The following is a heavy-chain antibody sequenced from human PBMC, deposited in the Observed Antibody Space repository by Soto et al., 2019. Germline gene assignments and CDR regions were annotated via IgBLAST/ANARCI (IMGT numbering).Heavy chain of an antibody. Sequence: GGSLRLSCAASEFTFSSYAMNWVRQAPGKGLEWVSVISGGGGTTYYADSVKGRFRTSRDNSKNTLYLQMNSLRVEDTAVYYCAKGKVAYDNSGLQYFYYFPMNVWGQGTTVTVSS. CDR1: EFTFSSYA. CDR3: AKGKVAYDNSGLQYFYYFPMNV. V-gene: IGHV3-23*01. J-gene: IGHJ6*02. CDR2: ISGGGGTT. D-gene: IGHD3-22*01.